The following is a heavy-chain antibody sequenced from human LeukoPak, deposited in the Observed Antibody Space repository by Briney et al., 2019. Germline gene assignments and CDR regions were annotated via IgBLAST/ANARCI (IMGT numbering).Heavy chain of an antibody. CDR3: AKYYYDSNGYRIDY. V-gene: IGHV3-23*01. J-gene: IGHJ4*02. D-gene: IGHD3-22*01. CDR1: GFTFSSYA. Sequence: GGSLRLSCAASGFTFSSYAMSWVRQAPGKGLEWVSAISGSGGSTYYADSVKGRFTISRDNSKNTLYLQMDSLRAEDTAVYYCAKYYYDSNGYRIDYWGQGTLVTVSS. CDR2: ISGSGGST.